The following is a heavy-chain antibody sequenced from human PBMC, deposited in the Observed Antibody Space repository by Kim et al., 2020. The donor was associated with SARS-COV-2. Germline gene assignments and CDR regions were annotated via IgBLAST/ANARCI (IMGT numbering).Heavy chain of an antibody. J-gene: IGHJ4*02. V-gene: IGHV4-59*01. D-gene: IGHD1-26*01. CDR1: GGSISSYY. CDR3: AIVGPGGSYPDY. CDR2: IYYSGST. Sequence: SETLSLTCTVSGGSISSYYWSWIRQPPGKGLEWIGYIYYSGSTNYNPSLKSRVTISVDTSKNQFSLKLSSVTAADTAVYYCAIVGPGGSYPDYWGQGTLVTVSS.